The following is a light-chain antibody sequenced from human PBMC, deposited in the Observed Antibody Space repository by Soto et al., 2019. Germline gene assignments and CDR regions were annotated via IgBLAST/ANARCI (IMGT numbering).Light chain of an antibody. Sequence: QSALTQPTSMSGSPGQSITISCTGTSSDVGSYKLVSWYQQHPGKAPKLMISEVSKRPSGISDRFSGSKSGSTASLTISGLQSEDEADYYCCSYAGTSTHTVFGGGTKLTVL. CDR1: SSDVGSYKL. CDR2: EVS. V-gene: IGLV2-23*02. J-gene: IGLJ7*01. CDR3: CSYAGTSTHTV.